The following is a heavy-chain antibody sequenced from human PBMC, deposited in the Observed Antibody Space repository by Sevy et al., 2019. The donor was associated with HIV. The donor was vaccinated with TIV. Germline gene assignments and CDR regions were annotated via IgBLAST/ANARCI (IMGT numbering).Heavy chain of an antibody. D-gene: IGHD2-21*02. V-gene: IGHV3-30*04. CDR2: MSHDGNYK. CDR3: ARLFSCGGDCYYLDY. J-gene: IGHJ4*02. Sequence: FLRLSCAASGFTFSDYDMHWVRQAPGKGLERVAVMSHDGNYKNHADSVKVRFTISRDNFKNTLYLQINSLRVEDTAVYFCARLFSCGGDCYYLDYWGQGAPVLVSS. CDR1: GFTFSDYD.